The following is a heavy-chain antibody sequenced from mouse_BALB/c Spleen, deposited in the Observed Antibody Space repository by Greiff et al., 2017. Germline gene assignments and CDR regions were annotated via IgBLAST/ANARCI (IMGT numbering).Heavy chain of an antibody. CDR2: IRNKANGYTT. Sequence: EVQGVESGGGLVQPGGSLRLSCATSGFTFTDYYMSWVRQPPGKALEWLGFIRNKANGYTTEYSASVKGRFTISRDNSQSILYLQMNTLRAEDSATYYCARDIGNGYYVWYFDVWGAGTTVTVSS. CDR3: ARDIGNGYYVWYFDV. D-gene: IGHD2-3*01. CDR1: GFTFTDYY. V-gene: IGHV7-3*02. J-gene: IGHJ1*01.